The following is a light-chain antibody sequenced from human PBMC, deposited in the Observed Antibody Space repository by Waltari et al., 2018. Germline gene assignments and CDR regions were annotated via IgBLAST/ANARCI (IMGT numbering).Light chain of an antibody. V-gene: IGLV3-25*03. CDR3: QSTDSSGTSGV. CDR1: ALPNQY. CDR2: KDS. J-gene: IGLJ2*01. Sequence: SYELTQPPSVSVSPGQTARITCSGDALPNQYAYWYQQKPGQAPVVVIYKDSERPSGIPERFSGSTSGTTVTLAISGVQAEDEADYYCQSTDSSGTSGVFGGGTKLTVL.